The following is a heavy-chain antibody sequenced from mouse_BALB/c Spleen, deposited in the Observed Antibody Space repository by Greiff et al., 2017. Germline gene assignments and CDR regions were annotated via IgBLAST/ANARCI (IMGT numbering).Heavy chain of an antibody. D-gene: IGHD2-1*01. CDR2: INPITGYT. J-gene: IGHJ2*01. Sequence: QVQLQQSGAELAKPGASVKMSCKASGYTFTSYWMHWVKQRPGQGLEWIGYINPITGYTEYNQKFKDKATLTADKSSSTAYMQLSSLTSEDSAVYYCARPIYYGPDYWGQGTTLTVSS. CDR1: GYTFTSYW. CDR3: ARPIYYGPDY. V-gene: IGHV1-7*01.